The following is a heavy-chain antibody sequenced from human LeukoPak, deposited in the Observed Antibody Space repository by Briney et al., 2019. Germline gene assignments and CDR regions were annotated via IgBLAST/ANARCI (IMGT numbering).Heavy chain of an antibody. D-gene: IGHD5/OR15-5a*01. CDR2: ISGSGGST. J-gene: IGHJ5*02. CDR3: ASHLHP. V-gene: IGHV3-23*01. Sequence: GGSLRLSCAASGFTFSSHAVHWVRQAPGKGLEWVSAISGSGGSTYYADSVKGRFTISRDNSKNTVYLQMNSLRVEDTAVYYCASHLHPWGQGTLVTVSS. CDR1: GFTFSSHA.